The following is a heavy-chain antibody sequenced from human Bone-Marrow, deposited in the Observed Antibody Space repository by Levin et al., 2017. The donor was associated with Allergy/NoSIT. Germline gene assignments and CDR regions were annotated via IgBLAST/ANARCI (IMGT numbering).Heavy chain of an antibody. Sequence: GESLKISCAASGLTLSSHWMHWVRQVPGKWPVWVSRINSDGSSTTYADSVKGRFTISRDTTKNTLYLQMSSLRADDTAVYYCVAAKPDRDYWGQGTLVTVSS. J-gene: IGHJ4*02. CDR3: VAAKPDRDY. CDR1: GLTLSSHW. V-gene: IGHV3-74*01. D-gene: IGHD1-14*01. CDR2: INSDGSST.